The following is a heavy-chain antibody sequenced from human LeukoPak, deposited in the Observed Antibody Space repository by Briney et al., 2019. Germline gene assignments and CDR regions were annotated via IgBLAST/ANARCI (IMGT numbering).Heavy chain of an antibody. V-gene: IGHV4-4*07. CDR3: ARGARHAIFDY. D-gene: IGHD5-24*01. CDR1: GGSISSYY. Sequence: SETLSLTCTVSGGSISSYYWSWIRQPAGKGLEWIGRIYTSGSTSYNPSLKSRATMSVDTSKNQFSLKLSSVTAADTAVYYCARGARHAIFDYWGQGTLVTVSS. J-gene: IGHJ4*02. CDR2: IYTSGST.